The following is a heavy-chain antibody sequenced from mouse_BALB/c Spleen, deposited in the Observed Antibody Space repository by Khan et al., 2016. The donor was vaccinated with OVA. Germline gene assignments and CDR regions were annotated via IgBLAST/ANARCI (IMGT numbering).Heavy chain of an antibody. J-gene: IGHJ4*01. CDR1: GYTFSMYW. V-gene: IGHV1-9*01. Sequence: QVQLQQSGAELMKPGASVTISCKATGYTFSMYWIEWVKQRPGHGLEWIGDILPGSGNTNNNEKFKGKATFTAHTSSNPAYMELSSLTSEDSAVYYCARGGYNPAMDYWGQGTSVTVSS. D-gene: IGHD3-1*01. CDR3: ARGGYNPAMDY. CDR2: ILPGSGNT.